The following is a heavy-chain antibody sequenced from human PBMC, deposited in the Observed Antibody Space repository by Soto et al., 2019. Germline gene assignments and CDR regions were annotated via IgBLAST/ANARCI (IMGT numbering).Heavy chain of an antibody. CDR2: ISSSSSNI. Sequence: EVQLVESGGGLVQPGGSLRLSCAASGFTFSSYSMNWVRQAPGKGLEWVSYISSSSSNIYYADSVKGRFTISRDNAKNSLDLQMNRLTDEDTAVYYCAREHNDNWNYERFYYHYMDVWGKGTTVTGSS. J-gene: IGHJ6*03. V-gene: IGHV3-48*02. D-gene: IGHD1-7*01. CDR3: AREHNDNWNYERFYYHYMDV. CDR1: GFTFSSYS.